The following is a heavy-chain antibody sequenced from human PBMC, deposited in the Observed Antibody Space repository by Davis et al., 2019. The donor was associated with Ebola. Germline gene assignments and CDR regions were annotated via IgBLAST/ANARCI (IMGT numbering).Heavy chain of an antibody. D-gene: IGHD3-10*01. CDR1: GFTFSSYG. CDR2: IWFDGTNR. V-gene: IGHV3-33*01. Sequence: GESLKISCVSSGFTFSSYGMHWVRQAPGKGLEWVAVIWFDGTNRDYADSVKGRFTISRENAKKSLYLQMNSLGAGDTAVYYCARGVAGRVRGVPWAMDVWGQGTTVTISS. J-gene: IGHJ6*02. CDR3: ARGVAGRVRGVPWAMDV.